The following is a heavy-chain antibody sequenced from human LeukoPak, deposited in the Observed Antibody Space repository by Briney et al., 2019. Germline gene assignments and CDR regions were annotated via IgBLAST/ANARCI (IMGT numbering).Heavy chain of an antibody. J-gene: IGHJ1*01. Sequence: SETLSLTCTVSGGSISSSSYYWGWIRQPPGKGLEWIGSIYYSGSTYYNPSLKSRVTISVDTSKNQFSLKLSSVTAADTAVYYCARRAAAAVFQHWGQGTLVTVSS. D-gene: IGHD6-13*01. CDR1: GGSISSSSYY. CDR3: ARRAAAAVFQH. CDR2: IYYSGST. V-gene: IGHV4-39*07.